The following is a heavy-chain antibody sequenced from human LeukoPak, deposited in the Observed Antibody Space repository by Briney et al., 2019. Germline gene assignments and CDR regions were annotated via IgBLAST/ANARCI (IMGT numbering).Heavy chain of an antibody. J-gene: IGHJ4*02. CDR1: GFTFSSYW. D-gene: IGHD3-22*01. CDR3: AKDRGRYYDSSGYYWGYYFDS. V-gene: IGHV3-23*01. CDR2: ISGSGGTT. Sequence: GGSLRLSCAASGFTFSSYWMSWVRQAPGKGLEWVSTISGSGGTTYYADSVKGRFTISRDNSKNKLYLQMSSLRAEDTAVYYCAKDRGRYYDSSGYYWGYYFDSWGQGILVTVST.